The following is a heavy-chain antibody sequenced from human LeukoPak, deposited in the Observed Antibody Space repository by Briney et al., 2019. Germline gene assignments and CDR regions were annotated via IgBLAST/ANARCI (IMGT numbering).Heavy chain of an antibody. Sequence: ASGTLSLTCTVSGGSISSYYWSWIRQPAGKGREWIGSIYTSGSTNYNPSLKSRVTMSVDTSKNQFSLKLSSVTAADTAVYYCARDRSSWRFDYWGQGTLVTVSS. CDR1: GGSISSYY. V-gene: IGHV4-4*07. CDR2: IYTSGST. D-gene: IGHD6-13*01. CDR3: ARDRSSWRFDY. J-gene: IGHJ4*02.